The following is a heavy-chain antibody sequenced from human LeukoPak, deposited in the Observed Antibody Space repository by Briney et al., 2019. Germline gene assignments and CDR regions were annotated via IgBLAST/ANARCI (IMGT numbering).Heavy chain of an antibody. CDR3: ARQSPLCSRGSCFGH. J-gene: IGHJ4*02. D-gene: IGHD2-15*01. CDR2: IYPDDSDT. CDR1: GYSFTSYW. Sequence: GESLKISCKGSGYSFTSYWIGWVRQMPGKGLEWMGSIYPDDSDTRYSPSFQGQVTISADKSISTAYLQWSSLKASDTAMYYCARQSPLCSRGSCFGHWGQGTLVTVSS. V-gene: IGHV5-51*01.